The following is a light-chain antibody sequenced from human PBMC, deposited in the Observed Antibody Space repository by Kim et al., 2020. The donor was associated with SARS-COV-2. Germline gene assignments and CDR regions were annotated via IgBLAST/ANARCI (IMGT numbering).Light chain of an antibody. CDR3: QQRSNLLT. CDR2: DAS. J-gene: IGKJ4*01. Sequence: EIVLTQSPATLSLSPGERATLSCRASQSVSSYLAWYQQKPGQAPRLLIYDASNRATGIPARFSGSGSGTDFTLTISSLKPEDFAVYYCQQRSNLLTFGGGTKVDIK. V-gene: IGKV3-11*01. CDR1: QSVSSY.